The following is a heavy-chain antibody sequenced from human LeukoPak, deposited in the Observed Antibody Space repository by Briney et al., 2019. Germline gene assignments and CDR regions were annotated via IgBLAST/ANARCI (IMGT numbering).Heavy chain of an antibody. CDR3: ARDRSSSSGRNYFDY. Sequence: GGSLRLSCAASGFTFSSYSMNWVRQAPGKGLECVSSISSSSSYIYYADSVKGRFTISRDNAKNSLYLQMNSLRAEDTAVYYCARDRSSSSGRNYFDYWGQGTLVTVSS. CDR2: ISSSSSYI. V-gene: IGHV3-21*01. D-gene: IGHD6-6*01. CDR1: GFTFSSYS. J-gene: IGHJ4*02.